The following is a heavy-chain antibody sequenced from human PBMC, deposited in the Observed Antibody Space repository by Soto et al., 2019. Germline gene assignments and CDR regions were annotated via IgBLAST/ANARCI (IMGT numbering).Heavy chain of an antibody. J-gene: IGHJ3*02. CDR3: ARVLVGATGAFDI. Sequence: ASVKVSCKASGDTFTSYYMHWVRQAPGQGLEWMGIINPSGGSTSYAQKFQGRVTMTRDTSTSTVYMELSSLRSEDTAVYYCARVLVGATGAFDIWGQGTMVTVSS. D-gene: IGHD1-26*01. CDR2: INPSGGST. CDR1: GDTFTSYY. V-gene: IGHV1-46*01.